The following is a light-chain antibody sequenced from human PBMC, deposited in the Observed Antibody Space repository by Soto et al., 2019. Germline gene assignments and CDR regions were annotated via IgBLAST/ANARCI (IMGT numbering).Light chain of an antibody. CDR1: QSISSY. CDR3: QQSHSTPRT. V-gene: IGKV1-39*01. Sequence: DIQMTQSPSSLSASVGDRVTITCRASQSISSYLNWYQQKPGKAPKVLISGASRLQSGVPLRFSGSGSGTDFTLTISSLQSEDFASYYCQQSHSTPRTFGGGTKVDIK. CDR2: GAS. J-gene: IGKJ4*01.